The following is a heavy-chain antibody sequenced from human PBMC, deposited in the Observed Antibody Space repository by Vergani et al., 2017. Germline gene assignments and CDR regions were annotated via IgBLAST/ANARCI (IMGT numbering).Heavy chain of an antibody. D-gene: IGHD3-10*01. Sequence: EVQVVETGGGLVQPGGSLRLSCAASGFTVSSNYMSWVRQAPGKGLEWVSVIYSGGSTYYADSVKGRFIISRDNSKNTLHLQINNLRVEDTAVYYCARGNYYGSGTYVDPWGQGTLVTVSS. J-gene: IGHJ5*02. CDR3: ARGNYYGSGTYVDP. V-gene: IGHV3-66*01. CDR1: GFTVSSNY. CDR2: IYSGGST.